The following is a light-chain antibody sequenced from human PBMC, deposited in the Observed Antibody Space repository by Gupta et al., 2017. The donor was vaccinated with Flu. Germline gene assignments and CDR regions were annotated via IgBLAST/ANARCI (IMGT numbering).Light chain of an antibody. J-gene: IGKJ3*01. CDR1: ESVRTN. Sequence: GGRATLSCRASESVRTNLAWYQQKPGQAPRLLIYDASTRATGIPARFSGSGSGTDFTLTISSLEPEDFAVYYCQQRTNWLFTFGPGTKVNIK. CDR3: QQRTNWLFT. CDR2: DAS. V-gene: IGKV3-11*01.